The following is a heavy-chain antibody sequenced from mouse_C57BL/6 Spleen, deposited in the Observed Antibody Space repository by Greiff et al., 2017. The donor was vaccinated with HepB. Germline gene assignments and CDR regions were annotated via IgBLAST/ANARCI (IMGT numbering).Heavy chain of an antibody. J-gene: IGHJ3*01. V-gene: IGHV1-15*01. CDR3: TREAHPKWFAY. Sequence: VKLQESGAELVRPGASVTLSCKASGYTFTDYEMHWVKQTPVHGLEWIGAIDPETGGTAYNQKFKGKAILTADKSSSTAYMELRSLTSEDSAVYYCTREAHPKWFAYWGQGTLVTVSA. CDR2: IDPETGGT. CDR1: GYTFTDYE.